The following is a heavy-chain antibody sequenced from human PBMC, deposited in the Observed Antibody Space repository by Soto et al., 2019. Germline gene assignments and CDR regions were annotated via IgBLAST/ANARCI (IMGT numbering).Heavy chain of an antibody. CDR1: GNILSAYA. CDR2: INALNGNT. Sequence: QVQLVQSGAEVRKPGAPVKVSCKTSGNILSAYAIQWVRQAPGDSLEWMGWINALNGNTRYSQKLKGRVTFTRDTSASVDYMELSSLRPEDTAIYYCARYIGVAGRFDSWGQGTLVTVSS. D-gene: IGHD6-19*01. CDR3: ARYIGVAGRFDS. V-gene: IGHV1-3*01. J-gene: IGHJ4*02.